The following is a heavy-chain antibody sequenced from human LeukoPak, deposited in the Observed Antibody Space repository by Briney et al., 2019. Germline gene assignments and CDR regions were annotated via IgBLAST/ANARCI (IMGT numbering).Heavy chain of an antibody. CDR1: GFTFSSYG. CDR3: ARDIVVVPAAMRHYYGMDV. Sequence: PGGSLRLSCAASGFTFSSYGMHWVRQAPGKGLEWVAVIWYDGSNKYYADSVEGRFTISRDNSKNTLYLQMNSLRAEDTAVYYCARDIVVVPAAMRHYYGMDVWGQGTTVTVSS. CDR2: IWYDGSNK. V-gene: IGHV3-33*01. J-gene: IGHJ6*02. D-gene: IGHD2-2*01.